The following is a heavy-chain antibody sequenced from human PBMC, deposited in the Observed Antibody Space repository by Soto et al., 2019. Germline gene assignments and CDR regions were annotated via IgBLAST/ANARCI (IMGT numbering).Heavy chain of an antibody. CDR2: ISAYNGNT. CDR3: ARDILAYCGGDCSIGYYYYGMDV. Sequence: QVQLVQSGAEVKKPGASVKVSCKASGYTFTSYGISWVRQAPGQGLEWMGWISAYNGNTNYAQKLQGRVTMTTDTSTSTAYMELRRLRSDDTAVYYCARDILAYCGGDCSIGYYYYGMDVWGQGTTVTVSS. V-gene: IGHV1-18*01. J-gene: IGHJ6*02. D-gene: IGHD2-21*02. CDR1: GYTFTSYG.